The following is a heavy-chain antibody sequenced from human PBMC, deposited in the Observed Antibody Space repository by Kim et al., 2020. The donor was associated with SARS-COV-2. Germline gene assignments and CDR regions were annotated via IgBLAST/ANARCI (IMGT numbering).Heavy chain of an antibody. J-gene: IGHJ4*02. CDR2: IYWDDDK. CDR3: AHSSLVDSGYDLGGRYFDY. Sequence: SGPTLVNPTQTLTLTCTFSGFSLSTSGVGVGWIRQPPGKALEWLALIYWDDDKRYSPSLKSRLTITKDTSKNQVVLTMTNMDPVDTATYYCAHSSLVDSGYDLGGRYFDYWGQGTLVTVSS. D-gene: IGHD5-12*01. V-gene: IGHV2-5*02. CDR1: GFSLSTSGVG.